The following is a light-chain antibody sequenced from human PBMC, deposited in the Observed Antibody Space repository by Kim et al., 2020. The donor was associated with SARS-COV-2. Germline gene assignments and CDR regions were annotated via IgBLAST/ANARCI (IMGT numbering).Light chain of an antibody. CDR1: QSVSSY. Sequence: EIVLTQSPATLSLSPGERATLPCRASQSVSSYLAWYQQKPGQAPRLLIYDASNRATGIPARFSGSGSGTDFTLTISSREPEDFAVYYCQQRSNWLTFGGGTKVEIK. V-gene: IGKV3-11*01. CDR2: DAS. CDR3: QQRSNWLT. J-gene: IGKJ4*01.